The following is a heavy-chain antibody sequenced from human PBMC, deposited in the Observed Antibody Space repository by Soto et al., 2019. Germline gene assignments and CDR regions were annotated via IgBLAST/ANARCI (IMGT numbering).Heavy chain of an antibody. CDR3: AHRLSAAGLFHH. CDR2: IYGNDEQ. J-gene: IGHJ1*01. Sequence: QITLKESGPTLVTPRQTLTLTCTFSGFSLDTRGVGVGWVRQPPGKALEWLALIYGNDEQRLNPSLQSRLTIAKDTPKSQVVLTMTNMDPVDTATYFCAHRLSAAGLFHHWGQGTLVSVSS. V-gene: IGHV2-5*01. CDR1: GFSLDTRGVG. D-gene: IGHD6-13*01.